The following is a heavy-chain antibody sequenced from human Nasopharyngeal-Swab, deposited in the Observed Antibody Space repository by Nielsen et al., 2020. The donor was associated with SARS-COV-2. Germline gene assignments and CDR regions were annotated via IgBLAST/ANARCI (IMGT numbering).Heavy chain of an antibody. V-gene: IGHV4-59*01. CDR3: ARGDILTPYYYMDV. CDR1: GGSISSYY. D-gene: IGHD3-9*01. J-gene: IGHJ6*03. Sequence: SETLSLTCTVSGGSISSYYWNWVRQPPGKGLEWIAYVYYSGSTKYNPSLKSRVTISVDRAKNQVSLKLTSVNAADTAVYYCARGDILTPYYYMDVWGRGTTVAVSS. CDR2: VYYSGST.